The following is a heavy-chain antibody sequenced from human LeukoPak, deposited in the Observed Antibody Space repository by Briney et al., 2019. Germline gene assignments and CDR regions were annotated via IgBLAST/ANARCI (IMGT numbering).Heavy chain of an antibody. D-gene: IGHD5-24*01. J-gene: IGHJ4*02. CDR2: IYYSGNT. CDR1: GGSISNSNHY. CDR3: MRHEEEDGYNAKPFDS. Sequence: SETLSLTCTVSGGSISNSNHYWGWDRQPPGKGLEWLGTIYYSGNTYYSPSLKSRVTISVDTSKNQFSLRLSSVTAADTAVYFCMRHEEEDGYNAKPFDSWGQGTLVIVSS. V-gene: IGHV4-39*01.